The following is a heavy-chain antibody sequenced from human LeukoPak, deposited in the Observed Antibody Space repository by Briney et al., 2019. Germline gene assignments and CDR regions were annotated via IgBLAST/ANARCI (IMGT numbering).Heavy chain of an antibody. D-gene: IGHD3-10*01. J-gene: IGHJ4*02. CDR1: GFTFSSYA. V-gene: IGHV3-30*04. CDR2: ISYDGSNK. CDR3: AKSRYYYGSGSSDY. Sequence: GRSLRLSYAASGFTFSSYAMHWVRQAPGKGLEWVAVISYDGSNKYYADSVKGRFTISRDNSKNTLYLQMNSLRAEDTAVYYCAKSRYYYGSGSSDYWGQGTLVTVSS.